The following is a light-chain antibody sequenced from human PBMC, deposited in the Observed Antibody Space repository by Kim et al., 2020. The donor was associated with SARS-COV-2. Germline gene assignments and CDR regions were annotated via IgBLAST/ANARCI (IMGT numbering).Light chain of an antibody. CDR1: KLGDKY. J-gene: IGLJ2*01. Sequence: SYELTQPPSVSVSPGQTASITCSGDKLGDKYACWYQQKPGQSPVLVIYQDSKRPSGIPERFSGSNSGNTATLPISGTQAMDEADYYCQAWDSSTAYVVFGGGTQLTVL. CDR2: QDS. V-gene: IGLV3-1*01. CDR3: QAWDSSTAYVV.